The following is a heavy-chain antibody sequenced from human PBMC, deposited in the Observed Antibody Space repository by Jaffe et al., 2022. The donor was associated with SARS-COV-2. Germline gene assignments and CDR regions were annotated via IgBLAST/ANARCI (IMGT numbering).Heavy chain of an antibody. CDR1: GASIGRDTYY. V-gene: IGHV4-39*01. CDR2: IYYPGSA. D-gene: IGHD3-16*01. CDR3: ARRSVLHGYYYMDV. J-gene: IGHJ6*03. Sequence: QLQLQETGPGLVKPSETLSLTCSVSGASIGRDTYYWGWIRQPPGRGLEWIGNIYYPGSASYNPSLESRVTISADTSKNQFSLKLNSVTAADTAVYYCARRSVLHGYYYMDVWGKGTTVIVSS.